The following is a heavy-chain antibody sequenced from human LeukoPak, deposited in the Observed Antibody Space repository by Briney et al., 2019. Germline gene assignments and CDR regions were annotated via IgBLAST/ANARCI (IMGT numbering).Heavy chain of an antibody. J-gene: IGHJ3*02. V-gene: IGHV1-69*06. D-gene: IGHD3/OR15-3a*01. CDR1: GGTFKSYA. CDR3: AGGLDPFAHNPFDI. CDR2: IIPMFGTA. Sequence: SVKVSCKASGGTFKSYAITWVRQAPGQGLEWMGQIIPMFGTAEYAQRFQGRVTIVADKSTTTVHMELSSLRSEDTAVYYCAGGLDPFAHNPFDIWGQGTMVTVSS.